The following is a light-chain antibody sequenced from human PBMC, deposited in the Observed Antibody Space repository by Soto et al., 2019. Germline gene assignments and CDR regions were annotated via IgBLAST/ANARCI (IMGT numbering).Light chain of an antibody. V-gene: IGKV3-15*01. Sequence: EIVMTQSPATLSVSPGERATLSCRASQSVTDNVAWYQQKPGQAPRLLIYGASTRATGIPARFSGSGSGTEFTLTISSLQSEDFALYYCQESNNWPYTFGQVTKLEIK. CDR2: GAS. CDR1: QSVTDN. J-gene: IGKJ2*01. CDR3: QESNNWPYT.